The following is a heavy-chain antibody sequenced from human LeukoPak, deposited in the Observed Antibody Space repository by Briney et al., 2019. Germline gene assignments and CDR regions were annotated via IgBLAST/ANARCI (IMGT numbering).Heavy chain of an antibody. CDR1: GFTVSSNY. CDR3: AKIHQNRVVVGAKGAFDI. Sequence: PGGSLRLSCAASGFTVSSNYMGWVRQAPGKGLEWVSGIGSSGGGTYYADSVKGRFTISRDTSKDTVYLQMDSLRAEDTAIYYCAKIHQNRVVVGAKGAFDIWGQGTVVTVSS. V-gene: IGHV3-23*01. J-gene: IGHJ3*02. D-gene: IGHD2-15*01. CDR2: IGSSGGGT.